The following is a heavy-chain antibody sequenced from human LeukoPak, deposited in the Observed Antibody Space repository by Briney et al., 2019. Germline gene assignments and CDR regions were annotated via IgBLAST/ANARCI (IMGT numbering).Heavy chain of an antibody. CDR1: GCTFTGYY. CDR3: ARDRCSSTSCYVFDP. CDR2: INPNSGGT. D-gene: IGHD2-2*01. Sequence: GASVKVSCKASGCTFTGYYMHWVRQAPGQGLEWMGWINPNSGGTNYAQKFQGRVTMTRDTSISTAYMELSRLRSDDTAVYYCARDRCSSTSCYVFDPWGQGTLVTVSS. J-gene: IGHJ5*02. V-gene: IGHV1-2*02.